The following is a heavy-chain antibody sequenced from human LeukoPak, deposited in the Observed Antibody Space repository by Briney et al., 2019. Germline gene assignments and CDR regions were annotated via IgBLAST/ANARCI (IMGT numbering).Heavy chain of an antibody. CDR2: INAKGDST. D-gene: IGHD6-6*01. J-gene: IGHJ4*02. V-gene: IGHV3-64D*09. CDR3: VKSGYSTSSDVDY. CDR1: GFTFSAYA. Sequence: GGSLRLSCSVSGFTFSAYAMHWVRQAPGKGLEFLSSINAKGDSTYHADSVKGRFTISRDNSRSTLYLQMRSLRPEDTAVYYCVKSGYSTSSDVDYWGQGTLVTVSS.